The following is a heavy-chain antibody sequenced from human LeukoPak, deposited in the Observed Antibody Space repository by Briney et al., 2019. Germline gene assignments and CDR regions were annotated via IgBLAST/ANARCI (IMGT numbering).Heavy chain of an antibody. D-gene: IGHD2-2*01. Sequence: GASVKVSCKASGYTFTSYYMHWVRQAPGQGLEWMGWISAYNGNTNYAQKLQGRVTMTTDTSTSTAYMELRSLRSDDTAVYYCARDRYQLLLYRISNWFDPWGQGTLVTVSS. CDR1: GYTFTSYY. J-gene: IGHJ5*02. CDR2: ISAYNGNT. CDR3: ARDRYQLLLYRISNWFDP. V-gene: IGHV1-18*04.